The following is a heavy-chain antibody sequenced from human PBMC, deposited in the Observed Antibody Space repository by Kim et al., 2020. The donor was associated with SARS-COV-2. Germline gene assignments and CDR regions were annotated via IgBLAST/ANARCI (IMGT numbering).Heavy chain of an antibody. D-gene: IGHD7-27*01. CDR2: ISGSGDTT. CDR3: ARGWGAN. V-gene: IGHV3-48*03. Sequence: GGSLRLSCAASGFTFSTTDMIWVRQAPGKGLEWVSFISGSGDTTHHADSVKGRITTSRDNAKNSLYLQMNSLRAEDTAVYYCARGWGANWGQGTLVTV. CDR1: GFTFSTTD. J-gene: IGHJ4*02.